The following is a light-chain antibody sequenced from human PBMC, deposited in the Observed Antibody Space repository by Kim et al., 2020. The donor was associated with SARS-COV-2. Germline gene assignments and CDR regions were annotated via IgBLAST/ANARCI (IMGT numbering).Light chain of an antibody. CDR3: KSRDSSGNLWV. CDR1: SLRNYF. Sequence: ALGQTVTITCQGDSLRNYFASWYQQKPGRAPLLVIYGKNDRPSGIPDRFSGSTSGNTASLTITGAQAEDESDYYCKSRDSSGNLWVFGGGTKLTVL. V-gene: IGLV3-19*01. J-gene: IGLJ3*02. CDR2: GKN.